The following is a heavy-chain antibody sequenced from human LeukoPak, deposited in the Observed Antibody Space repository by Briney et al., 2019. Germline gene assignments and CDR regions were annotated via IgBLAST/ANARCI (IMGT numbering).Heavy chain of an antibody. CDR3: ARGDYGDYGFSNYYYGMDV. CDR1: GGSISSYY. D-gene: IGHD4-17*01. V-gene: IGHV4-59*08. J-gene: IGHJ6*02. CDR2: IYYSGST. Sequence: SETLSLTCTVSGGSISSYYWSWIRQPPGKGLEWIGCIYYSGSTNYNPSLKSRATISVDTSKNQFSLKLSSVTAADTAVYYCARGDYGDYGFSNYYYGMDVWGQGTTVTVSS.